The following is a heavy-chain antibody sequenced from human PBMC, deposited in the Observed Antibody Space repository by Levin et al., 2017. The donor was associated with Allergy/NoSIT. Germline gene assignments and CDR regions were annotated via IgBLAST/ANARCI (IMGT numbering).Heavy chain of an antibody. D-gene: IGHD6-13*01. CDR2: IYYSGSA. J-gene: IGHJ4*02. CDR3: ARQVGYSRTSDY. V-gene: IGHV4-39*01. CDR1: GDSISGSSDY. Sequence: SQTLSLTCPVSGDSISGSSDYWGWIRQPPGKGLEWIGYIYYSGSAYYNPSLKSRVTISVDTSKNQFSLKLSSVTAADTAVYYCARQVGYSRTSDYWGQGTLVTVSS.